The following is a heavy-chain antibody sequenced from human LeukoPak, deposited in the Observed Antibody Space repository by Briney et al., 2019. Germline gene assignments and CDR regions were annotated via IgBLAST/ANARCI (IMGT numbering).Heavy chain of an antibody. J-gene: IGHJ4*02. D-gene: IGHD3-22*01. Sequence: GGSLRLSCAASGFTFSSYAMNWVRQAPGKGLEWVSAVSGNGGSTNYADSVKGRFTISRDNSKNTLYLQMNSLRAEDTAVYYCAKSPGSDYLFDYWGQGTLVTVSS. CDR2: VSGNGGST. CDR3: AKSPGSDYLFDY. V-gene: IGHV3-23*01. CDR1: GFTFSSYA.